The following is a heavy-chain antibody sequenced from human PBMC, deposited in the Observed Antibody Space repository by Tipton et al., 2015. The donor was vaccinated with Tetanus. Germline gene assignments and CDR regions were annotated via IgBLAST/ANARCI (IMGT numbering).Heavy chain of an antibody. CDR2: IWYDGSNK. CDR3: ARDSNDYSDYVLHYSYYYGMDV. D-gene: IGHD4-11*01. Sequence: RSLRLSCAASGFTFSSYGMHWVRQAPGKGLEWVAVIWYDGSNKYYADSVKGRFTISRDNSKNTLYLQMNSLRAEDTAVYYCARDSNDYSDYVLHYSYYYGMDVWGQGTTVTVSS. V-gene: IGHV3-33*01. CDR1: GFTFSSYG. J-gene: IGHJ6*02.